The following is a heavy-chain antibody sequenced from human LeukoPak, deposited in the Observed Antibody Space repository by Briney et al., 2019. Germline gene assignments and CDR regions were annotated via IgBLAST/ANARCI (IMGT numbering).Heavy chain of an antibody. V-gene: IGHV4-30-4*08. Sequence: SQTLSLTCTVSGGSISSGDYYWSWIRQPPGKGLEWIGYIYYSGSTYYNPSLKSRVTISVDTSKNQFSLQLSSVTAADTAVYYCARDVISSRNYESNWFDPWGQGTLVTVSS. CDR2: IYYSGST. D-gene: IGHD4-11*01. CDR1: GGSISSGDYY. J-gene: IGHJ5*02. CDR3: ARDVISSRNYESNWFDP.